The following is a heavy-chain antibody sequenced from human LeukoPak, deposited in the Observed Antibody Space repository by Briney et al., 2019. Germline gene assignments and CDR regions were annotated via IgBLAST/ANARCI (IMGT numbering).Heavy chain of an antibody. CDR2: IYYSGST. Sequence: PSETLSLTCTVSGGSISSYYWSWIRQPPGKGLEWIGYIYYSGSTNYNPSLKSRVTISVDTSKNQFSLKLSSVTAADTAVYYCARDLTFPYYCSSTSCYNWFDPWGQGTLVTVSS. CDR3: ARDLTFPYYCSSTSCYNWFDP. V-gene: IGHV4-59*12. D-gene: IGHD2-2*02. J-gene: IGHJ5*02. CDR1: GGSISSYY.